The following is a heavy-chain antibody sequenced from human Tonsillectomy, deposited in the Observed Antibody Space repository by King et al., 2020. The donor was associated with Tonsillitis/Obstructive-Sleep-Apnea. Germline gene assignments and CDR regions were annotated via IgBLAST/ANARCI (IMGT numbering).Heavy chain of an antibody. CDR1: AYSFTSYW. CDR3: ARQLPLAYTDGGGDCYSGGYFDL. Sequence: QLVQSGAEVKKPGESLKISCKGSAYSFTSYWIGWVRQMPGKGLEWMGIIHPGDSETKYSPSFQGQVTISADKSISTAFLQWSSLKASDTAMYYCARQLPLAYTDGGGDCYSGGYFDLWGRGTLVTVSS. V-gene: IGHV5-51*01. D-gene: IGHD2-21*02. J-gene: IGHJ2*01. CDR2: IHPGDSET.